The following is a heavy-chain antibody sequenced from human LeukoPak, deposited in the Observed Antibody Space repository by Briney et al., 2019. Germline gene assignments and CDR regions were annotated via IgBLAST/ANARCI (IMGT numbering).Heavy chain of an antibody. CDR1: GFTVSSNY. CDR2: ISSSSSYI. J-gene: IGHJ4*02. CDR3: ARERPKLEVFDY. D-gene: IGHD2-8*02. Sequence: GGSLRLSCAASGFTVSSNYMSWVRQAPGKGLEWVSSISSSSSYIYYADSVKGRFTISRDNAKNSLYLQMNSLRAEDTAVYYCARERPKLEVFDYWGQGTLVTVSS. V-gene: IGHV3-21*01.